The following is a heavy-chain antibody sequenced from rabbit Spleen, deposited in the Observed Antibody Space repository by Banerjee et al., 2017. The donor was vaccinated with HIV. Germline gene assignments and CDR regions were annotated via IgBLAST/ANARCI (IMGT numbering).Heavy chain of an antibody. V-gene: IGHV1S40*01. CDR1: GFTFSSNYY. CDR2: IYGGSGAST. CDR3: ARDGAGGSYFAL. J-gene: IGHJ3*01. Sequence: QSLEESGGGLVQPEGSLTLTCTASGFTFSSNYYMCWVRQAPGKGLEWIACIYGGSGASTAYASWAKGRFTISRENAQNTVFLQMTSLTAADTATYFCARDGAGGSYFALWGQGTLVTVS. D-gene: IGHD8-1*01.